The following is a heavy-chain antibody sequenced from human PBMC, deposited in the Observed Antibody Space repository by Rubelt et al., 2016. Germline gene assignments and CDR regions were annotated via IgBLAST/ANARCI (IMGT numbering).Heavy chain of an antibody. J-gene: IGHJ5*02. Sequence: QITLKESGPTWVKPTQTLTLTCTFSGFSLSTSGLGVGWIRQPPGRALEWLALIYWDDDDRYSPSLRSRLTITKDTSKNQVVLTMTNMDPVDAGTYYCAHRGVSTRPFDPWGQGTLVTVSS. CDR2: IYWDDDD. CDR3: AHRGVSTRPFDP. V-gene: IGHV2-5*02. CDR1: GFSLSTSGLG. D-gene: IGHD2-8*01.